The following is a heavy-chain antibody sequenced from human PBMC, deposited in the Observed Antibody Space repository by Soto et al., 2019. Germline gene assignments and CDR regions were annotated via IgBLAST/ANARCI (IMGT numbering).Heavy chain of an antibody. CDR3: ARWPTIFGAEARYYYGMDV. V-gene: IGHV1-8*01. CDR1: GYTFTSYD. CDR2: MNPNSGNT. D-gene: IGHD3-3*01. J-gene: IGHJ6*02. Sequence: GASVKVSCKASGYTFTSYDINWVRQATGQGLEWMGWMNPNSGNTGYAQKFQGRVTMTRNTSISTAYMELSSLRSEDTAVYYCARWPTIFGAEARYYYGMDVWGQGTTVTVSS.